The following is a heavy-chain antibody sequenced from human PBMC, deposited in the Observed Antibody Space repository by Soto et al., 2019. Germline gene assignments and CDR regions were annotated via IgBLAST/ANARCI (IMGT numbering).Heavy chain of an antibody. CDR2: IPYDGSNK. V-gene: IGHV3-30-3*01. CDR3: ARDLSSSWYYYYGMDV. J-gene: IGHJ6*02. D-gene: IGHD6-13*01. Sequence: PGGSLRLSCAASGFTFSSYAMHWVRQAPGKGLEWVAVIPYDGSNKYYADSVKGRFTISRDNSKNTLYLQMNSLRAEDTAVYYCARDLSSSWYYYYGMDVWGQGTTVTVSS. CDR1: GFTFSSYA.